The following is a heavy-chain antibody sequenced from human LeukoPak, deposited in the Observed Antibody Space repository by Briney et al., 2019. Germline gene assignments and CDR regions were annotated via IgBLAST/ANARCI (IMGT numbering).Heavy chain of an antibody. CDR2: ISSNGGST. V-gene: IGHV3-64*01. Sequence: PGGSLRLSCAASGFTFSSYAMHWVRQAPGKGLEYVSAISSNGGSTYYANSVKGRFTISRDNSKNTLYLQMGSLRAEDMAVYYCARALWLDAFDIWGQGTVVTVSS. D-gene: IGHD5-18*01. CDR3: ARALWLDAFDI. CDR1: GFTFSSYA. J-gene: IGHJ3*02.